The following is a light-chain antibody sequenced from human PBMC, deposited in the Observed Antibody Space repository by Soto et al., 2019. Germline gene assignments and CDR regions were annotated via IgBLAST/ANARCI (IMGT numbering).Light chain of an antibody. CDR1: HNIRGY. V-gene: IGKV1-6*01. J-gene: IGKJ1*01. CDR2: GAS. CDR3: LQNHNYPRT. Sequence: IQMTQSPSSLSASVRDRVTITCRASHNIRGYLNWYQQKPGKAPKLLISGASRLQSGVPSRFSGSGSGAAFTLTITSLRPEDSATYYCLQNHNYPRTFGQGTKVDIK.